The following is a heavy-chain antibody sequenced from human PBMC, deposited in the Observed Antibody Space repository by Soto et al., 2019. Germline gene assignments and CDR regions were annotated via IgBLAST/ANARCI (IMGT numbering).Heavy chain of an antibody. Sequence: KPSETLSLTCAVSCGSISSGGYSWSWIRQPPGRGLEWIGYVYYSGTTNYNPSPKSRVTISVDRSKNQLSLKLTSVTAADTAVYYCARGEDSGSYYNLWGQGTLVTVSS. D-gene: IGHD3-10*01. CDR3: ARGEDSGSYYNL. CDR2: VYYSGTT. J-gene: IGHJ5*02. V-gene: IGHV4-30-2*01. CDR1: CGSISSGGYS.